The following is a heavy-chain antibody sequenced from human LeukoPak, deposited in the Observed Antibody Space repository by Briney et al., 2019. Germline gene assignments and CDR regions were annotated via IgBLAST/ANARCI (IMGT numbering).Heavy chain of an antibody. V-gene: IGHV1-69*05. J-gene: IGHJ4*02. Sequence: SVNVSCKPSGGTFSNYAISWVRQAPGQGLEWMGGIIPILDTANYAQKFQGRVTITTDASTSTAYMELRSLRSEDTALYYCARGGSYDTSGYYVPTYDYWGQGTLVTVSS. CDR1: GGTFSNYA. CDR2: IIPILDTA. CDR3: ARGGSYDTSGYYVPTYDY. D-gene: IGHD3-22*01.